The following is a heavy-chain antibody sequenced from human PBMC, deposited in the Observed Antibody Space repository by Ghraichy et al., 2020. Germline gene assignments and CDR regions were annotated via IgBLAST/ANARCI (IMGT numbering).Heavy chain of an antibody. D-gene: IGHD3-22*01. CDR1: GGTFSSYA. CDR3: AREDDYYDSSLWFDP. J-gene: IGHJ5*02. V-gene: IGHV1-69*06. CDR2: IIPIFGTA. Sequence: SVKVSCKASGGTFSSYAISWVRQAPGQGLEWMGGIIPIFGTANYAQKFQGRVTITADKSTSTAYMELSSLRSEDTAVYYCAREDDYYDSSLWFDPWGQGTLVTVSS.